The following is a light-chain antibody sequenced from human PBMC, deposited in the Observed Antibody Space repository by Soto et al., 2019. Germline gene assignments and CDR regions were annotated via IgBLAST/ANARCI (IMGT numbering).Light chain of an antibody. V-gene: IGKV3-20*01. CDR1: QNVGSTY. J-gene: IGKJ1*01. Sequence: EIVLTQSPDTLSLSPGEGAILSCRVSQNVGSTYLAWYQQKTGQSPRLLIYAASTRAAGIPDRFTGGGSGTDFTLTISRLEPEDFAVYYCQQYSSSPETFGQGTKVEI. CDR2: AAS. CDR3: QQYSSSPET.